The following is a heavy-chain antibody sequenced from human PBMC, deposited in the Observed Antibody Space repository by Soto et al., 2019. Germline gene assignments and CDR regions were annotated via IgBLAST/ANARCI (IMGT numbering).Heavy chain of an antibody. CDR3: ARDQARAWSFQLDF. Sequence: PGGSLRLSCAASGFIFNNYWMYWVRQAPGKGLVWVSRIYTDGSSTSYADSVKGRFTISRDNANNMLYLHMESLRAEDTGIYFCARDQARAWSFQLDFRGRGXLVTVYS. CDR1: GFIFNNYW. CDR2: IYTDGSST. D-gene: IGHD6-6*01. V-gene: IGHV3-74*01. J-gene: IGHJ4*02.